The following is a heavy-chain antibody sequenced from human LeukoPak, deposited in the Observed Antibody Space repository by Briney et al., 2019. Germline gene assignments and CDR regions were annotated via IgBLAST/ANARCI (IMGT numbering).Heavy chain of an antibody. Sequence: GASVKVSCKASGYTFTSYGISWVRQAPGQGLEWMGWISAYNGNTHYAQKLQGRVTMTTDTSTSTAYMELRSLRSDDTAVYYCARDLRFMTTVTNEFGYWGQGTLVTVSS. CDR1: GYTFTSYG. CDR3: ARDLRFMTTVTNEFGY. D-gene: IGHD4-17*01. J-gene: IGHJ4*02. V-gene: IGHV1-18*01. CDR2: ISAYNGNT.